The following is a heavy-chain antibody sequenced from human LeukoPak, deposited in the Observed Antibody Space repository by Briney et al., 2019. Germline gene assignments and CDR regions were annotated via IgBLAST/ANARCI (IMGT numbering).Heavy chain of an antibody. J-gene: IGHJ4*02. D-gene: IGHD6-19*01. CDR3: VREVAVAGCYLDY. Sequence: SETLSLTCTVSGGSISNYYWSWIRQPAGKGLEWIGRIYTSGSTNYNPSLKSRVTISVDKFKNQFSLKLSSVTAADTAVYYCVREVAVAGCYLDYWGQGTLVTVSS. CDR2: IYTSGST. CDR1: GGSISNYY. V-gene: IGHV4-4*07.